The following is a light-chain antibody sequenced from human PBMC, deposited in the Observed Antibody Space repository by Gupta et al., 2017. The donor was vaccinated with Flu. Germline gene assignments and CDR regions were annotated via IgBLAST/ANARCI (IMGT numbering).Light chain of an antibody. Sequence: EIVMTQSPATLSVSPGDRATLSCRATQNISNFLAWYQQKPGQAPRLLLYHASTRATGIPARFTGSGSGTEFTLAISSLESEDFAVYHCQHYNSWPLTFGGGTKVEIK. CDR3: QHYNSWPLT. CDR2: HAS. J-gene: IGKJ4*01. V-gene: IGKV3-15*01. CDR1: QNISNF.